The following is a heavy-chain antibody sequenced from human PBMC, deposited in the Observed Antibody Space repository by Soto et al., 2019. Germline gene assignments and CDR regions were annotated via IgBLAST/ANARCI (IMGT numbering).Heavy chain of an antibody. J-gene: IGHJ2*01. Sequence: QVQLHQWGTELLKPSETLSLTCAVDGGSFSGFYWNWIRQTPGKGLEWIGEIEQSGGHQTGSNNYSPSIDSRVIISVDASEKQMSLKLNAVTAAETALYYCARGLKVVTTIYCYFDLWGRGTLVTVSS. CDR2: IEQSGGHQTGSN. V-gene: IGHV4-34*01. CDR1: GGSFSGFY. D-gene: IGHD4-4*01. CDR3: ARGLKVVTTIYCYFDL.